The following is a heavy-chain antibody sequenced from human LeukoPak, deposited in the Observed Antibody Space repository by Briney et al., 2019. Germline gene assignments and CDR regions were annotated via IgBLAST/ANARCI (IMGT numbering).Heavy chain of an antibody. D-gene: IGHD3-3*01. CDR1: GGSISSYY. J-gene: IGHJ6*02. CDR2: IYYSGST. CDR3: ARADGRSYYGMDV. V-gene: IGHV4-59*08. Sequence: SETLSLTCTVSGGSISSYYWSWIRQPPGKGLEWIGYIYYSGSTNYNPSLKSRVTISVDTSKSQFSLKLSSVTAADTAVYYCARADGRSYYGMDVWGQGTTVTVSS.